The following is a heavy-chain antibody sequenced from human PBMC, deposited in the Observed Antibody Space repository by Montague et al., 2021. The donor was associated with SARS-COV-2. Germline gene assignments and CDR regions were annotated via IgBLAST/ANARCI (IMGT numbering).Heavy chain of an antibody. J-gene: IGHJ4*02. CDR1: GFPFSSYT. D-gene: IGHD4-23*01. Sequence: LRLSCAASGFPFSSYTMNWVRQAPGKGLEWIAEINHSGTTNYNFNPSLRSRVTISVDTSKSQFSLKLSSVTAADTDVYYCARWDPQTLTLIGLRGKSASDYWGQGTLVTVSS. CDR3: ARWDPQTLTLIGLRGKSASDY. V-gene: IGHV4-34*01. CDR2: INHSGTT.